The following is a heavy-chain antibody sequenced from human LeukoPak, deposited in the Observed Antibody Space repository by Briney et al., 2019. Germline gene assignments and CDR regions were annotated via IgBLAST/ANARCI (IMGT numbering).Heavy chain of an antibody. D-gene: IGHD1-7*01. J-gene: IGHJ3*02. CDR3: ARLITGTTTAFDI. CDR2: VYTSGST. CDR1: GGSISGYY. Sequence: PSETLSLTCTVSGGSISGYYWGWIRQPAGKGLEWIGRVYTSGSTHYNPSLKSRVTMSVDTSKNQFSLKLSSVTAADTAVYYCARLITGTTTAFDIWGQGTMVTVSS. V-gene: IGHV4-4*07.